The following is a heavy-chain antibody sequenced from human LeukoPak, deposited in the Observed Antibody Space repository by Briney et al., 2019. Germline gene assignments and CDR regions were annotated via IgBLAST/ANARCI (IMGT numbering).Heavy chain of an antibody. J-gene: IGHJ6*03. CDR1: GFTFSSHW. CDR2: INPDGSSA. Sequence: GGSLRLSCAASGFTFSSHWMHWVRQAPGKGLVWVSRINPDGSSASYADSVKGRFTISRDNAKNTLYLQMNSLRGEETAVYYCARDRKEQFLFYYMDVWGKGTTVTVSS. V-gene: IGHV3-74*01. D-gene: IGHD1/OR15-1a*01. CDR3: ARDRKEQFLFYYMDV.